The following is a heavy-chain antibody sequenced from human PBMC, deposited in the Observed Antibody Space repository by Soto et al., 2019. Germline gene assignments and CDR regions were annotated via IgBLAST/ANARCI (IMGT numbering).Heavy chain of an antibody. CDR1: GGSISSYY. D-gene: IGHD5-12*01. CDR2: IYYSGCT. V-gene: IGHV4-59*08. CDR3: ARHSAADSGYGNYYCMDV. J-gene: IGHJ6*03. Sequence: QVQLQESGPGLVKPSETLSLTCTVSGGSISSYYWSWIRQPPGKGLEWIGYIYYSGCTNYNPSLKGRVTITVDTTKNQFSLNLSSVTATDTTVYYCARHSAADSGYGNYYCMDVWGKGTTVTVSS.